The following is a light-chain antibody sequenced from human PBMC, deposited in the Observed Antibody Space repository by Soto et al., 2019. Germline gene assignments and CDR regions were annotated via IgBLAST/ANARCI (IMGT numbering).Light chain of an antibody. CDR2: GNN. CDR3: QSYASLLIDYV. J-gene: IGLJ1*01. Sequence: QSVLTQPPSVSGAQGQRVTISCIGSISSIGAGYDVHWYQHLPGTAPKLLIYGNNNRPSGVPDRFSVSKSGTSASLAITGLQAEDESDYYCQSYASLLIDYVFGTATKVTVL. CDR1: ISSIGAGYD. V-gene: IGLV1-40*01.